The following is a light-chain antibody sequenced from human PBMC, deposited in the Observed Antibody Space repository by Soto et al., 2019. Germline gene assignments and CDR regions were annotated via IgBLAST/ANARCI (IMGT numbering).Light chain of an antibody. CDR1: QSVSSSY. V-gene: IGKV3-20*01. J-gene: IGKJ2*01. CDR3: QQYDSSPYT. CDR2: GAS. Sequence: EIVLTQSPGTLSLSPGERVTLSCRASQSVSSSYLAWYQQTPGQAPRLLIYGASSRATGIPDMFSGSGGGKDFTLTISRLAPEDSAVYYCQQYDSSPYTFGQGTKLEIK.